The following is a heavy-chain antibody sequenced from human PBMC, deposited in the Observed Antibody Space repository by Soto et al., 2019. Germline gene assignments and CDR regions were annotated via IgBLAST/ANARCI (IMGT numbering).Heavy chain of an antibody. D-gene: IGHD4-17*01. CDR3: AREFGYGDYYVKPFDY. V-gene: IGHV1-2*04. CDR1: VYTFTGYY. Sequence: QVQLVQSGAEVKKPGTSVKVSCKASVYTFTGYYMHWVRQAPGQGLEWMGWINPNSGGTNYAQKFQGWVTMTRDTSISTAYMELSRLRSDDTAVYYCAREFGYGDYYVKPFDYWGQGTLVTVSS. CDR2: INPNSGGT. J-gene: IGHJ4*02.